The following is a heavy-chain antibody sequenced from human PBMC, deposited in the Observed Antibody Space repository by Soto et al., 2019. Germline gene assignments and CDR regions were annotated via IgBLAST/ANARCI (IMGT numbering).Heavy chain of an antibody. V-gene: IGHV3-23*01. D-gene: IGHD4-17*01. Sequence: GGSLRLSGAASGFTFSSYAMSWVRQAPGKGLEWVSAISGSGGSTYYADSVKGRFTISRDNSKNTLYLQMNSLRAEDTAVYYCAKEPEEYGDYGQGRDYWGQGTLVTVSS. CDR2: ISGSGGST. J-gene: IGHJ4*02. CDR3: AKEPEEYGDYGQGRDY. CDR1: GFTFSSYA.